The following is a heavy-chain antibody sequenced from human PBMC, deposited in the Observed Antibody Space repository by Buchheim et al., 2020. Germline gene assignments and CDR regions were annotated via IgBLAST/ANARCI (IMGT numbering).Heavy chain of an antibody. V-gene: IGHV4-61*01. D-gene: IGHD3-3*01. CDR3: ARDSGGYDFGYYYYYGMDV. Sequence: QVQLQESGPGLVKPSETLSLTCTVSGGSVSSGSYYWSWIRQPPGKGLEWIGYIYYSGSTNYNPSLNSRVTLSVGTSKNQFSLKLNSVTAADTAVYYCARDSGGYDFGYYYYYGMDVWGQGTT. CDR1: GGSVSSGSYY. J-gene: IGHJ6*02. CDR2: IYYSGST.